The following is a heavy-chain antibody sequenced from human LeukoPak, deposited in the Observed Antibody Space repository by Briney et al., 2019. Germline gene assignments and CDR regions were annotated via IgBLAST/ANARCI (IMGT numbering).Heavy chain of an antibody. CDR1: GFSFSSYS. J-gene: IGHJ4*02. D-gene: IGHD4-23*01. V-gene: IGHV3-48*01. CDR3: ARAPPDYGGYTNDY. Sequence: GGSLRLSCSISGFSFSSYSMNWVRQAPGKGLEWVSYISGSGSRIYYADSVKGRFTISRDNAKNSLYLQLNTLRAEDTAVYYCARAPPDYGGYTNDYWGQGTLVTASS. CDR2: ISGSGSRI.